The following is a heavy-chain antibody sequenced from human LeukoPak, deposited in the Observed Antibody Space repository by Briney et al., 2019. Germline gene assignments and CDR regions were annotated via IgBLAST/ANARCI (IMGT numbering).Heavy chain of an antibody. D-gene: IGHD3-10*01. CDR1: GFTSDDYA. CDR2: ISWNSGSI. CDR3: AKVNYYGSWSYFDY. J-gene: IGHJ4*02. V-gene: IGHV3-9*02. Sequence: GRSLRLSCAASGFTSDDYAMHWVRQAPGRGLGWVSGISWNSGSIGYADSVKGRFTISRDNAKNSLYLQMNSLRAEDTALYYCAKVNYYGSWSYFDYWGQGTLVTVSS.